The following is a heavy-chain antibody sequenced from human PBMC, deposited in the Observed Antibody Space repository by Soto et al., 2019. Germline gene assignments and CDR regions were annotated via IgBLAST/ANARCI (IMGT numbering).Heavy chain of an antibody. Sequence: GGSLRLSCAASGFTFDDYAMHWVRQAPGKGLEWVSGISWNSGSIGYADSVKGRFTISRDNAKNSLYLQMNSLRAEDTALYYCAKDMGELSTYFDYWGQGTLVTVSS. D-gene: IGHD3-16*02. CDR3: AKDMGELSTYFDY. CDR1: GFTFDDYA. CDR2: ISWNSGSI. V-gene: IGHV3-9*01. J-gene: IGHJ4*02.